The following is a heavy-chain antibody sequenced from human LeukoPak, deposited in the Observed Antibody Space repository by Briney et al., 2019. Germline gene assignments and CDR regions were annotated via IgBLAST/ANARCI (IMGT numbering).Heavy chain of an antibody. CDR3: ARVPGGSTINFDY. CDR2: INPNSGGT. Sequence: ASVNVSCKASGYTLTGYYIYWVRQAPGQGLEWMGWINPNSGGTNYAQKFQGRVTMTRDTSISTAYMELSRLRSDDTAVYYCARVPGGSTINFDYWGQGTLVTVSS. CDR1: GYTLTGYY. J-gene: IGHJ4*02. D-gene: IGHD2-2*01. V-gene: IGHV1-2*02.